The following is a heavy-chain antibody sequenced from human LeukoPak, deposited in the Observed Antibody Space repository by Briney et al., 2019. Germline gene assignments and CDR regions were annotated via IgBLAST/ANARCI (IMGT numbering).Heavy chain of an antibody. CDR1: VFTFDDQA. CDR2: ISWNGGSI. V-gene: IGHV3-9*01. Sequence: GRSLRLSCAASVFTFDDQARHWVRQVPGRGLEWVSGISWNGGSIGYGESVRGRFTTSRDNAKNSLYLQMNSLRPDDTALYYSVKDMSGYLHDKTGYRSYFEHWGQGTLVTVSS. D-gene: IGHD3-9*01. J-gene: IGHJ4*02. CDR3: VKDMSGYLHDKTGYRSYFEH.